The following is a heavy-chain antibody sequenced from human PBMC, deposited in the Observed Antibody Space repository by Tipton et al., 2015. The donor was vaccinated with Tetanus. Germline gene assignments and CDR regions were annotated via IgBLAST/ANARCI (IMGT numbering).Heavy chain of an antibody. D-gene: IGHD5-18*01. V-gene: IGHV1-18*01. CDR1: GYTFTSYG. CDR3: ARGASYGPDYYYGMDV. CDR2: ISAYNGNT. Sequence: QSGAEVKKPGASVKVSCKASGYTFTSYGISWVRQAPGQGLEWMGWISAYNGNTNYAQKLQGRVTMTTDTSTSTAYMEMRSLRYDDTSVYYCARGASYGPDYYYGMDVWGQGTTVTVSS. J-gene: IGHJ6*02.